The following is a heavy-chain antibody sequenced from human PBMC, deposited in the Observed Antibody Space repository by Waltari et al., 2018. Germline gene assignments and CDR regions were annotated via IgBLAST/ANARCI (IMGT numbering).Heavy chain of an antibody. CDR3: ARAADYVDPRGDWFDP. D-gene: IGHD4-17*01. CDR2: IYHSGCT. V-gene: IGHV4-30-2*01. Sequence: QLQLQESGSGLVKPSQTLSLTCAVSGGSISSGGYSWSWIRQPPGKGLEWIGYIYHSGCTSYNPSLKSGVTISGDRSKNQFSLKLSAVTAADTAVYYCARAADYVDPRGDWFDPWGQGTLVTVSS. J-gene: IGHJ5*02. CDR1: GGSISSGGYS.